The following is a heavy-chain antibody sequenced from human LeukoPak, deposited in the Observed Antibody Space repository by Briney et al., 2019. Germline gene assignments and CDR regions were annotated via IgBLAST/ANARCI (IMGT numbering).Heavy chain of an antibody. CDR1: GGSISSYY. Sequence: SETLSLTCTVSGGSISSYYWSWIRQPPGKGLEWIGYIYYSGSTNYNPSLKSRVTISVDTSKNQFSLKLSSVTAADTAVYYCAREGFGKEGDIWGQGTMVTVSS. V-gene: IGHV4-59*01. CDR3: AREGFGKEGDI. J-gene: IGHJ3*02. D-gene: IGHD3-10*01. CDR2: IYYSGST.